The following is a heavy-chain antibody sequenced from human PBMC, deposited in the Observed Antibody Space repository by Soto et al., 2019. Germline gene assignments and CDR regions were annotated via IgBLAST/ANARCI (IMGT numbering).Heavy chain of an antibody. V-gene: IGHV1-18*01. CDR2: ISAYNGNT. J-gene: IGHJ6*02. CDR3: AREVFGVVTGNYYYYGMDV. D-gene: IGHD3-3*01. Sequence: EASVKVSCKASGYTFTSYGISWVRQAPGQGLEWMGWISAYNGNTNYAQKLQGRVTMTTDTSTSTAYMELRSLRSDDTAVYYCAREVFGVVTGNYYYYGMDVWGQGTTVTVS. CDR1: GYTFTSYG.